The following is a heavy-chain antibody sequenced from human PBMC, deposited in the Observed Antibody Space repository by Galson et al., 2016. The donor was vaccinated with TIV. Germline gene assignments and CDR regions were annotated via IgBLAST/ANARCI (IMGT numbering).Heavy chain of an antibody. V-gene: IGHV3-23*01. Sequence: SLRLSCAASGFTFNNYAMHWVRQAPGKGLEWVSGISGSGGITYIAESVKGRFAISRDNSRDTLYLQLNSLRAEDTAVYYCAKRRNYGGDALESWGQETMVTVSS. CDR1: GFTFNNYA. J-gene: IGHJ3*02. D-gene: IGHD4-23*01. CDR3: AKRRNYGGDALES. CDR2: ISGSGGIT.